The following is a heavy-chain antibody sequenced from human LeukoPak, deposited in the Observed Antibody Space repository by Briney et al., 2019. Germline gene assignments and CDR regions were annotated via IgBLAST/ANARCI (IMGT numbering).Heavy chain of an antibody. D-gene: IGHD6-13*01. Sequence: SETLSLTCTVSGGSISSYYWSWIRQPPGKGLEWIGYIYYSGSINYNPSLKSRVTISVDTSKNQFSLKLSSVTAADTAVYYCARGWYSSSWFDYWGQGTLVTVSS. CDR1: GGSISSYY. CDR2: IYYSGSI. V-gene: IGHV4-59*01. J-gene: IGHJ5*01. CDR3: ARGWYSSSWFDY.